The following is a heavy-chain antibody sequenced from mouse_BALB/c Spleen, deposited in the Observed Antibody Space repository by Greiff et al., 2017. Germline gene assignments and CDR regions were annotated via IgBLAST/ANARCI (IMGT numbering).Heavy chain of an antibody. CDR1: GYTFTSYW. D-gene: IGHD2-10*02. V-gene: IGHV1-7*01. Sequence: QVHVKQSGAELAKPGASVKMSCKASGYTFTSYWMHWVKQRPGQGLEWIGYINPSTGYTEYNQKFKDKATLTADKSSSTAYMQLSSLTSEDSAVYYCAYGKDAMDYWGQGTSVTVSS. CDR3: AYGKDAMDY. J-gene: IGHJ4*01. CDR2: INPSTGYT.